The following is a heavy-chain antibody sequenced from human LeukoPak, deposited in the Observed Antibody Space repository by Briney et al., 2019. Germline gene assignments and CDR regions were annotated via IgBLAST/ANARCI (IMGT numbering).Heavy chain of an antibody. V-gene: IGHV3-30*02. D-gene: IGHD3-16*01. Sequence: GGSLRLSCATSGFAFNFRTSGMHWVRQAPGKGLEWVAFIQYDDSEKSYADSMKGRCTTSRDNSKKTVSPQMNSLRAEDTAVYYCAKVGPGDYVWGSQDPDPNWFDPWGQGTLVTVSS. CDR1: GFAFNFRTSG. CDR2: IQYDDSEK. J-gene: IGHJ5*02. CDR3: AKVGPGDYVWGSQDPDPNWFDP.